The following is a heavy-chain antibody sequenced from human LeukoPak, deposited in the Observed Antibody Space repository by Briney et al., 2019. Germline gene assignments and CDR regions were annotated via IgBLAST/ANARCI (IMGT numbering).Heavy chain of an antibody. Sequence: TSVKVSCKASGYTFTSYYMHWVRQAPGQGLEWMGIINPSGGSTSYAQKFQGRVTMTRDTPTNTVYMELSSLRSEDTAVYFCARATLSDYYFNYWGQGTLVTVSS. CDR3: ARATLSDYYFNY. V-gene: IGHV1-46*01. CDR1: GYTFTSYY. J-gene: IGHJ4*02. CDR2: INPSGGST.